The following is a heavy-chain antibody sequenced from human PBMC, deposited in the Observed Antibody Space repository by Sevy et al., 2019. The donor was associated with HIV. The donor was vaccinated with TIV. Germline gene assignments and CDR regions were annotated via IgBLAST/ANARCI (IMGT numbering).Heavy chain of an antibody. CDR2: IYYSGST. J-gene: IGHJ4*02. D-gene: IGHD4-4*01. V-gene: IGHV4-59*01. CDR1: GGSISSYY. Sequence: SETLALTCTVSGGSISSYYWSWIRQPPGKGLEWIGYIYYSGSTNYNPSLKSRVTISVDTSKNQFSLKLSSVTAADTAVYYCARGPAYNYWGQGTLVTVSS. CDR3: ARGPAYNY.